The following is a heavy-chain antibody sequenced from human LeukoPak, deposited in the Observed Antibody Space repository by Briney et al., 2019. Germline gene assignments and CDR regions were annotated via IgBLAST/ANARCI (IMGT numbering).Heavy chain of an antibody. CDR1: GFTFSNAW. J-gene: IGHJ6*03. V-gene: IGHV3-15*01. D-gene: IGHD5-18*01. Sequence: GGSLRLPCAASGFTFSNAWMSWVRQAPGKGLEWVGRIKSKTDGGTTDYAAPVKGRFTISRDDSKNTLYLQMNSLKTEDTAVYYCTTTRGYSYGYYYYYMDVWGKGTTVTVSS. CDR3: TTTRGYSYGYYYYYMDV. CDR2: IKSKTDGGTT.